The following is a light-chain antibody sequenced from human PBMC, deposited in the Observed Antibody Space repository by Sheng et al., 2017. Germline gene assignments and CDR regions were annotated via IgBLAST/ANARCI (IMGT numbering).Light chain of an antibody. CDR2: EVS. J-gene: IGLJ1*01. Sequence: QSALTQPPSVSGSPGQSVTISCTGTSSDVGTYDLVSWYQQPPGTAPKLMIYEVSNRPSGVPDRFSGSRSDNTASLTISGLQAEDEADYYCCSYTRSKTYVFGTGTKVTVL. CDR1: SSDVGTYDL. CDR3: CSYTRSKTYV. V-gene: IGLV2-18*02.